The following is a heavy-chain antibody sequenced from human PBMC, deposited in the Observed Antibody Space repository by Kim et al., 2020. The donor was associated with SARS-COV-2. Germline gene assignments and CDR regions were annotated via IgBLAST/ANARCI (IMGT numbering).Heavy chain of an antibody. D-gene: IGHD6-13*01. J-gene: IGHJ4*02. CDR1: GGSISSGGYY. V-gene: IGHV4-31*03. CDR2: IYYSGST. CDR3: ARIIAAADVYFDY. Sequence: SETLSLTCTVSGGSISSGGYYWSWIRQHPGKGLEWIGYIYYSGSTYYNPSLKSRVTISVDTSKNQFSLKLSSVTAADTAVYYCARIIAAADVYFDYWGQGTLVTVSS.